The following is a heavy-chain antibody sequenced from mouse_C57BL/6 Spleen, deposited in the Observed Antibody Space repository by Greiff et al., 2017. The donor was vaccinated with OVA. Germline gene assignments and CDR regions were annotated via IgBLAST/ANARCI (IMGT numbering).Heavy chain of an antibody. J-gene: IGHJ4*01. Sequence: QVQLKESGPGLVQPSQRLSITCTASGFSLTSYGVHWVRQSPGKGLEWLGVIWRGGSRDYNAAFMTRLGITNVNSKSQVFFKLHSLLTADTAMYYYAENCVTAVEDYAMDYWGQGTSLTVSS. D-gene: IGHD1-1*01. CDR1: GFSLTSYG. CDR3: AENCVTAVEDYAMDY. V-gene: IGHV2-5*01. CDR2: IWRGGSR.